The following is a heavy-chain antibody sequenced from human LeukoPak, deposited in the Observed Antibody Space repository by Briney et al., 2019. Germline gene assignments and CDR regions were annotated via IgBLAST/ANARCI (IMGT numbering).Heavy chain of an antibody. J-gene: IGHJ6*03. D-gene: IGHD3-22*01. CDR3: ASYYDSSGNIYYYYMDV. CDR1: GCTFSSCA. CDR2: IIPIFGTA. Sequence: SVKVSCKASGCTFSSCAISWVRQAPGQGLEWMGRIIPIFGTANCAQKCQGRVTITTDESTSTAYMELSSLRSEDTAVYYCASYYDSSGNIYYYYMDVWGKGTTVTVSS. V-gene: IGHV1-69*05.